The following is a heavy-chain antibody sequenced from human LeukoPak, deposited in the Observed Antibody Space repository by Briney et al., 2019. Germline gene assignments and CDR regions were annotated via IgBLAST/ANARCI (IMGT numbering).Heavy chain of an antibody. Sequence: SETLPLTCTVSGGSISSGSYYWSWIRQPAGKGLEWIGRIYTSGSTNYNPSLKSRVTISADTSKNQFSLKLSSVTAADTAVYYCARDGGSSLEWYKRSELNRGNWFDPWGQGTLVTVSS. CDR3: ARDGGSSLEWYKRSELNRGNWFDP. J-gene: IGHJ5*02. CDR2: IYTSGST. CDR1: GGSISSGSYY. D-gene: IGHD3-3*01. V-gene: IGHV4-61*02.